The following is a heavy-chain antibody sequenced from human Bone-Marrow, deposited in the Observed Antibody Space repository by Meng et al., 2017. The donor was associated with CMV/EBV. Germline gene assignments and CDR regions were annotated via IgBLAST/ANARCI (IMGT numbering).Heavy chain of an antibody. CDR2: INWNGGST. CDR3: ARALNYYYGMDV. J-gene: IGHJ6*02. CDR1: GFTFDDYG. V-gene: IGHV3-20*04. Sequence: GGSLRLSCAASGFTFDDYGMSWVRQAPGKGLEWVSGINWNGGSTGYADSVKGRFTISRDNAKNPLYLQMNSLRAEDTALYYCARALNYYYGMDVWGQGTTVTVSS.